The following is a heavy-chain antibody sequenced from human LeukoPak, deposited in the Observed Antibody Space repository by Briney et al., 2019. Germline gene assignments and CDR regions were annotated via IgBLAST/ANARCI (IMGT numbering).Heavy chain of an antibody. Sequence: AASVTVSCKATSRISWVRQAPGQGLEWMGWIGTYGGDTYYAQKFQGRITVTTDTSTSTVYMELRNLRSDDTAVYYCARDLWNFYDDSGYNRDFDSWGQGTLVTVSS. CDR2: IGTYGGDT. J-gene: IGHJ5*01. V-gene: IGHV1-18*01. CDR3: ARDLWNFYDDSGYNRDFDS. D-gene: IGHD3-22*01. CDR1: TSR.